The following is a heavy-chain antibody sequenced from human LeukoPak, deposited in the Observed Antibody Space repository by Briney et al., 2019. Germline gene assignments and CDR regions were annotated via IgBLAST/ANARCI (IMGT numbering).Heavy chain of an antibody. CDR3: ARDSPDGSGTYYNDSPDH. V-gene: IGHV1-18*01. D-gene: IGHD3-10*01. J-gene: IGHJ4*02. CDR2: SSTYNGNT. Sequence: ASVKVSCKASVYTFSSYGISRVRQAPGQGLEWVGCSSTYNGNTNYRQKLQGRVTMTTDASTSTAYMDLRSLRSDDTAIYYCARDSPDGSGTYYNDSPDHWGQGTLVSVPS. CDR1: VYTFSSYG.